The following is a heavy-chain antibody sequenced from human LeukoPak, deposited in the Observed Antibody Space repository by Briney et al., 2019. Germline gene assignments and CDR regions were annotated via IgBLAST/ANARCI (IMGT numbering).Heavy chain of an antibody. J-gene: IGHJ6*02. CDR3: ARGSSSTRGDYYGMDV. Sequence: TGGSLRLSCAASGFTFSSYWMSWVRQAPGKGLEWVANIKQDGSEKYYVDSVKGRFTISRDNAKNSLYLQMNSLRAEDTAVYYCARGSSSTRGDYYGMDVWGQGTLVTVSS. CDR2: IKQDGSEK. V-gene: IGHV3-7*01. CDR1: GFTFSSYW. D-gene: IGHD6-6*01.